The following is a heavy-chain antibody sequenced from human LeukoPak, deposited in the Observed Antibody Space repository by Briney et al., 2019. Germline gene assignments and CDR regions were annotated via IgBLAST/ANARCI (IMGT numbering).Heavy chain of an antibody. CDR3: ARDRSSSVGRNYYNGMDV. V-gene: IGHV4-34*01. CDR1: GGSFSGYY. Sequence: SETLSLNCAVYGGSFSGYYWSWIRQPPGKGREWNGEINHSGSTNYNPSLKSRVTISVDTSKNQFSLKLNSVTAADTAVYYCARDRSSSVGRNYYNGMDVWGKGTTVTVSS. J-gene: IGHJ6*04. D-gene: IGHD6-25*01. CDR2: INHSGST.